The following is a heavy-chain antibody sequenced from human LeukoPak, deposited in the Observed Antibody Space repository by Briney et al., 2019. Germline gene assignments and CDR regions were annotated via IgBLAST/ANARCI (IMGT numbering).Heavy chain of an antibody. V-gene: IGHV4-28*03. CDR3: ARGRTERIQLWLNY. J-gene: IGHJ4*02. CDR1: GYSISSNSW. D-gene: IGHD5-18*01. CDR2: IYYSGTT. Sequence: MASDTLSLTCAVSGYSISSNSWWGWIRQPPGKGLEWIGYIYYSGTTYYNSSLKSRVTMSVDTSKNQFSLKLNSVTAVDTAVYYCARGRTERIQLWLNYWGQGTLVTVSS.